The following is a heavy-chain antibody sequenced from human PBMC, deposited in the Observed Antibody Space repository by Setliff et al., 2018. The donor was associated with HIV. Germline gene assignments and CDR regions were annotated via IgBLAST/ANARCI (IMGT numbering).Heavy chain of an antibody. CDR2: IWYDGSNK. D-gene: IGHD5-18*01. CDR3: AALTGYSYGRGCFDP. CDR1: GFTFSSYG. J-gene: IGHJ5*02. V-gene: IGHV3-33*01. Sequence: LRLSCAASGFTFSSYGMHWVRQAPGKGLEWVAVIWYDGSNKYYADSVKGRFTISRDNSKNTVFLQMNSLRGEDTAVYYCAALTGYSYGRGCFDPWGQGTLVTVSS.